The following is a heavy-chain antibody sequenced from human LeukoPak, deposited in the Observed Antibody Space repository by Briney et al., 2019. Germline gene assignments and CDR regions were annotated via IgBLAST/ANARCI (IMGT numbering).Heavy chain of an antibody. V-gene: IGHV4-59*01. CDR3: ARDLGYCSGGSCYSVWFDP. J-gene: IGHJ5*02. D-gene: IGHD2-15*01. Sequence: PSETLSLTCTVSGGSISSYYWSWIRQPPGKGLEWIGYIYYIGSTNYNPSLKSRVTISVDTSKNQFSLKLSSVTAADTAVYYCARDLGYCSGGSCYSVWFDPWGQGTLVTVSS. CDR1: GGSISSYY. CDR2: IYYIGST.